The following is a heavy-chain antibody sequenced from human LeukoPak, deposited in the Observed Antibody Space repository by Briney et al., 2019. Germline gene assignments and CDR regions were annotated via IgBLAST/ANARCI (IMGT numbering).Heavy chain of an antibody. CDR2: IKEDESAK. D-gene: IGHD4-11*01. V-gene: IGHV3-7*01. CDR3: AREYDSRARFDS. Sequence: GGSLRLSCVASGFTFSTYWMAWVRQAPGKGLEWVANIKEDESAKHQADSVKGRFTIFRDNAQNSVYLQMSSLRGEDTAVYYCAREYDSRARFDSWGQGILVTVSS. J-gene: IGHJ4*02. CDR1: GFTFSTYW.